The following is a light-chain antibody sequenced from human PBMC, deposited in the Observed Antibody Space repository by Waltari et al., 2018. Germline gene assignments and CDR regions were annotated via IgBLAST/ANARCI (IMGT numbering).Light chain of an antibody. Sequence: DIQMTQSPSSLSASVGDKVTITCQASQRISSWLAWYQQKPGKAPKPLIYKAASLESGVPSRFSGSGSGTDFTLTISSLQPEDFATYYCQQYNSAPYSFGQGTKVEIK. CDR2: KAA. CDR1: QRISSW. CDR3: QQYNSAPYS. J-gene: IGKJ2*03. V-gene: IGKV1-5*01.